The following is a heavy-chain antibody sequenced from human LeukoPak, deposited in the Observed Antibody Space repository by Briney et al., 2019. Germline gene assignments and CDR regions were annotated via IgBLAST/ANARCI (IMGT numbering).Heavy chain of an antibody. CDR2: IYPGDSDT. Sequence: GESLKISCKGSGYSFTSYWIGWVRQMPGKGLEWMGIIYPGDSDTRYSPSFQGQVTISADKSISTAYLQWSSLKASDTAMYYCASSPVAGTETPSFDYWGQGTLVTVSS. CDR1: GYSFTSYW. J-gene: IGHJ4*02. CDR3: ASSPVAGTETPSFDY. V-gene: IGHV5-51*01. D-gene: IGHD6-19*01.